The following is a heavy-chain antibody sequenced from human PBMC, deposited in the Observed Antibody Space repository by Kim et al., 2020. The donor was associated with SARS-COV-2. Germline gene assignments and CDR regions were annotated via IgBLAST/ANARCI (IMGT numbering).Heavy chain of an antibody. V-gene: IGHV4-39*01. D-gene: IGHD3-10*01. J-gene: IGHJ4*02. Sequence: YSNPSLKIRVTISVDTSKNQFSLKLSSVTAADMAVYYCARQNRGRYFDYWGQGTLVTVSS. CDR3: ARQNRGRYFDY.